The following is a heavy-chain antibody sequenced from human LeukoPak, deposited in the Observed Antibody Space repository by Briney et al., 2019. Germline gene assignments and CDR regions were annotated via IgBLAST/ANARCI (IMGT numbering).Heavy chain of an antibody. CDR2: ISSSSDYI. CDR1: GFTFSSYN. V-gene: IGHV3-21*01. CDR3: GRGLVPPDY. D-gene: IGHD3-16*01. Sequence: GGSLRLSCAASGFTFSSYNMNWVRQAPGKGLEWVSSISSSSDYIYYADSVKGRFTISRDSATNSLYLQMNSLRAEDTAVYYCGRGLVPPDYWGQGTLVTVSS. J-gene: IGHJ4*02.